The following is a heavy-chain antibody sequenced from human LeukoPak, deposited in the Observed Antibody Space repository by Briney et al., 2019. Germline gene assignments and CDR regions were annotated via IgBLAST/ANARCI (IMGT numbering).Heavy chain of an antibody. CDR1: GFTFSSYA. Sequence: PGGSLRLSCAASGFTFSSYAMSWVRQAPGKGLEWVSAISGSGGSTYYAGSVKGRFTISRDNSKNTLYLQMNSLRAEDTAVYYCAKDIGPSSGWYDYWGQGTLVTVSS. V-gene: IGHV3-23*01. CDR3: AKDIGPSSGWYDY. CDR2: ISGSGGST. J-gene: IGHJ4*02. D-gene: IGHD6-19*01.